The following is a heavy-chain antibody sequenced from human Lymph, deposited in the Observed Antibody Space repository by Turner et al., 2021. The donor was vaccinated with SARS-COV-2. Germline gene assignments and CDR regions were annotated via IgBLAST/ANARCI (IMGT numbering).Heavy chain of an antibody. Sequence: QVQLVQSEAEVKKPWASVKVSCKAPGYTFTSYDINGVRQATGQGLDWMGWRNPNSGNKGYDQRFQGRGTMNRTTSINTAYMELRSMRSEDTDVYYCARDRYGGGGKDVWGQGTTVTVSS. D-gene: IGHD1-26*01. CDR2: RNPNSGNK. CDR3: ARDRYGGGGKDV. J-gene: IGHJ6*02. V-gene: IGHV1-8*02. CDR1: GYTFTSYD.